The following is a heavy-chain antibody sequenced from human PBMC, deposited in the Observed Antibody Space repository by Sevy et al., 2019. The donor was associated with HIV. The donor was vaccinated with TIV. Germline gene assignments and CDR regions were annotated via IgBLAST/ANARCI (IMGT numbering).Heavy chain of an antibody. CDR3: ARSARASGWFGYDFDY. Sequence: GGSLRLSCAASGFTFSSYSMNWVRQAPGKGLEWVSSISSSSSYIYYADSVKGRITISRDNAKNSLYLQMNSRRAEDTAVYYCARSARASGWFGYDFDYWGQGTLVTVSS. J-gene: IGHJ4*02. V-gene: IGHV3-21*01. D-gene: IGHD6-19*01. CDR1: GFTFSSYS. CDR2: ISSSSSYI.